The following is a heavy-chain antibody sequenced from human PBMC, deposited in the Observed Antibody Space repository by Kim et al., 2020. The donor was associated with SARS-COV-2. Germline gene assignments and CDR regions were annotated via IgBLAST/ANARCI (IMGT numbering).Heavy chain of an antibody. V-gene: IGHV3-23*01. J-gene: IGHJ4*02. D-gene: IGHD3-10*01. Sequence: YYADSVKGRFTIARDNSKTTLYLQMDSLRAGDTAVYYCAKLSLSDYFDYWGQGTLVTVSS. CDR3: AKLSLSDYFDY.